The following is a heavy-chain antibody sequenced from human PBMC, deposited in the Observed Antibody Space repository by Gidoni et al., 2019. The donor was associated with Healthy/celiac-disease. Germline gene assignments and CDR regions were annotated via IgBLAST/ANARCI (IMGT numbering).Heavy chain of an antibody. J-gene: IGHJ4*02. CDR3: AKEEGFWSRKIIDY. Sequence: GRFTISRDNSKNTLYLQMNSLRAEDTAVYYCAKEEGFWSRKIIDYWGQGTLVTVSS. D-gene: IGHD3-3*01. V-gene: IGHV3-23*01.